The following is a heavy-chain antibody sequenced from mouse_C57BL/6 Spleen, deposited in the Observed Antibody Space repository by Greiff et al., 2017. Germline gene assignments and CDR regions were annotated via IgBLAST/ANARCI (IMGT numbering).Heavy chain of an antibody. CDR3: ARKSYYGHYYAMDY. V-gene: IGHV5-17*01. J-gene: IGHJ4*01. Sequence: EVKLVESGGGLVKPGGSLKLSCAASGFTFSDYGMHWVRQAPEKGLEWVAYISSGSSTIYYADTVKGRFTISRDNDKNTLFLQMTSLSSEDTAMYYCARKSYYGHYYAMDYWGQGTSVTVSS. CDR1: GFTFSDYG. D-gene: IGHD1-1*01. CDR2: ISSGSSTI.